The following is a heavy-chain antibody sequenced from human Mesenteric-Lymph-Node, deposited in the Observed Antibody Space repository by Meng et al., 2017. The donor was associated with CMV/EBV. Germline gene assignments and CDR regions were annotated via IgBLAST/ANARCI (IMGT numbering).Heavy chain of an antibody. CDR1: GFTFSRYA. CDR2: ISGSGGTT. CDR3: ASWPGQCISASYYYYGMDV. V-gene: IGHV3-23*01. Sequence: RGSLRLSCAASGFTFSRYAMTWVRQAPGKGLEWVSAISGSGGTTYYADSVKGRFTITRDNSKNTLYLQMHSLRAEDTAVYYCASWPGQCISASYYYYGMDVWGQGTTVTVSS. D-gene: IGHD1-14*01. J-gene: IGHJ6*02.